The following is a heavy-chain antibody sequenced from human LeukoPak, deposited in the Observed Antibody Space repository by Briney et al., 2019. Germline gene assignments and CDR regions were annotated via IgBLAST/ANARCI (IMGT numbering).Heavy chain of an antibody. V-gene: IGHV3-23*01. D-gene: IGHD3-22*01. CDR1: GFTFSSYA. CDR3: AKDSGPYTSGYYGH. CDR2: ISGGGGTT. J-gene: IGHJ4*02. Sequence: GGSLRLSCAASGFTFSSYAMSWVRQAPGKRLEWVSAISGGGGTTYYADSVKGRFTISRDNSKNTLFLQINSLRAEDTAVYYCAKDSGPYTSGYYGHWGQGTLVTVSS.